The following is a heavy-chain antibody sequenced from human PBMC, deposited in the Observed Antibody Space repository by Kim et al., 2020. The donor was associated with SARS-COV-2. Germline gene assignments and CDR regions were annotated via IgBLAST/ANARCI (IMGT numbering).Heavy chain of an antibody. CDR1: GFTFSGSA. CDR2: IRSKANSYAT. V-gene: IGHV3-73*01. J-gene: IGHJ3*02. CDR3: TTAVVVTATSAFDI. Sequence: GGSLRLSCAASGFTFSGSAMHWVRQASGKGLEWVGRIRSKANSYATAYAASVKGRLTISRDDSKNTAYLQMNSLKTEDTAVYYCTTAVVVTATSAFDIWGQGTMVTVSS. D-gene: IGHD2-21*02.